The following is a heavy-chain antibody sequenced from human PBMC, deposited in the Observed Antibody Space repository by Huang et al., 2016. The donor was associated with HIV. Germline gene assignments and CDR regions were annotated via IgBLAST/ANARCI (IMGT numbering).Heavy chain of an antibody. V-gene: IGHV4-34*02. CDR1: GGSLSGYY. Sequence: QVHLQQWGAGLLKSAETLSLTCTVYGGSLSGYYWSWLRQTPGKGLEWIGEINHLGSCNDNPSLNSRVSISMDGSKKQFSLKLRSMSDADTAVYFCARDATKNPRGWFDPWGQGTLVTVSS. D-gene: IGHD3-10*01. J-gene: IGHJ5*02. CDR3: ARDATKNPRGWFDP. CDR2: INHLGSC.